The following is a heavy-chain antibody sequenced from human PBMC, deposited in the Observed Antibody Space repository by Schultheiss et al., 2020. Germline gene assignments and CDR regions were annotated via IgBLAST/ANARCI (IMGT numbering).Heavy chain of an antibody. J-gene: IGHJ4*02. CDR3: TRDATVGAILFDY. CDR2: ISYDGSNK. D-gene: IGHD1-26*01. V-gene: IGHV3-30*03. CDR1: GFTFSSYG. Sequence: GGSLRLSCAASGFTFSSYGMHWVRQAPGKGLEWVAVISYDGSNKYYADSVKGRFTISRDNSKNTLYLQMNSLKTEDTAVYYCTRDATVGAILFDYWGQGTLVTVSS.